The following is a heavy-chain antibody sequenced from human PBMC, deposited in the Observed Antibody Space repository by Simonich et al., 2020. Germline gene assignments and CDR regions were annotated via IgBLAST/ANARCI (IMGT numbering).Heavy chain of an antibody. Sequence: QVQLVESGGGVVQPGRSLRLSCAASGFTFSSYAMHWVRQAPGKGVNWVAVISYYENNKDYADSVKGRFTISRDNSKNTLYLQMNSLRAEDTAVYYCARELSKNGEAAAGYYFDYWGQGTLVTVSS. CDR2: ISYYENNK. CDR3: ARELSKNGEAAAGYYFDY. CDR1: GFTFSSYA. V-gene: IGHV3-30*07. D-gene: IGHD6-13*01. J-gene: IGHJ4*02.